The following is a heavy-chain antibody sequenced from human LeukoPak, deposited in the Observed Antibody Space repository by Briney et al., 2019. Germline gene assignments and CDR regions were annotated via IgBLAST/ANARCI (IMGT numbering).Heavy chain of an antibody. J-gene: IGHJ5*02. CDR1: GGSISSSGYY. CDR3: AREKKMYNGFDP. Sequence: PSETLSLTCTVSGGSISSSGYYWGWIRQPPGKGLEWIGSIYYSGSTYYNPSLKSRVTVSVDTSKNQFSLKLSSVTAADTAVYYCAREKKMYNGFDPWGQGTLVTVSS. CDR2: IYYSGST. D-gene: IGHD5-24*01. V-gene: IGHV4-39*01.